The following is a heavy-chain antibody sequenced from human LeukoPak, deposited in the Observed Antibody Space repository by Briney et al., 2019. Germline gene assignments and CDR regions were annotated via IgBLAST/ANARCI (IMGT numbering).Heavy chain of an antibody. J-gene: IGHJ3*02. D-gene: IGHD3-9*01. V-gene: IGHV3-21*01. CDR2: ISGSSSYI. CDR1: GFTFSTSG. CDR3: ARLYVLRYFDWSADAFDI. Sequence: GGSLRLSCAASGFTFSTSGMNWVRQAPGKGLEWVSSISGSSSYIYYADSVKGRFSISRDNAKSSLYLQMNSLRAEDTAVYYCARLYVLRYFDWSADAFDIWGQGTMVTVSS.